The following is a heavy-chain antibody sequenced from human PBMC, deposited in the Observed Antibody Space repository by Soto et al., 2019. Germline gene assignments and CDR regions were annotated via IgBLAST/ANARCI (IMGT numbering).Heavy chain of an antibody. CDR1: GYTLSNYG. V-gene: IGHV1-18*01. CDR3: ALVGSTDAFDI. CDR2: ISPYSGDT. Sequence: QVQLVQSGGEVKKPGASVKISCKASGYTLSNYGITWVRQAPGQGLEWMGWISPYSGDTNYAQKLQGRVTMTTDTSTSTAYMELRSLRSDDTAVYYCALVGSTDAFDIWGQGTMVTVSS. J-gene: IGHJ3*02. D-gene: IGHD1-26*01.